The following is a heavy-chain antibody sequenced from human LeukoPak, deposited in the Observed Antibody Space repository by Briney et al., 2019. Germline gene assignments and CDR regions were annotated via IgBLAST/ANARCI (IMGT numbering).Heavy chain of an antibody. CDR2: INHSGST. D-gene: IGHD6-6*01. J-gene: IGHJ6*03. CDR3: ARGSSSSPDYYYTDV. CDR1: GGSFSGYY. V-gene: IGHV4-34*01. Sequence: SETLSLTCAVYGGSFSGYYWSWIRQPPGKGLEWIGEINHSGSTNYNPSLKSRVTISVDTSKNQFSLKLSSVTAADTAVYYCARGSSSSPDYYYTDVWGKGTTVTVSS.